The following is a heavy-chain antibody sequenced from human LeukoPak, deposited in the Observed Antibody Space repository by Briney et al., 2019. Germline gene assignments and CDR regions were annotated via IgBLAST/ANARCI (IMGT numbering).Heavy chain of an antibody. CDR1: GGSISSYY. Sequence: SDTLSLTCTVSGGSISSYYGSWIRQPPGKGLEWIGYIYYSGSTNYNPSLKSRVTISVDTSKNQFSLKLSSVTAADTAVYYCVLYRASSSWYWFDPWGQGTLVTVSS. D-gene: IGHD6-13*01. CDR3: VLYRASSSWYWFDP. J-gene: IGHJ5*02. CDR2: IYYSGST. V-gene: IGHV4-59*07.